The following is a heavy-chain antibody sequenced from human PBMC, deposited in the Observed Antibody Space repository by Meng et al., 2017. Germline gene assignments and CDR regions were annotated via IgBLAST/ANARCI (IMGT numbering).Heavy chain of an antibody. Sequence: SETLSLTCTVSGGSISSYYWSWIRQPARKGLEWIGRIYTSGSTNYNPSLKSRVTMSVDTSKNQFSLKLSSVTAADTAVYYCARDFPHNYDILTGYYNGAFDIWGQGTMVTVSS. CDR1: GGSISSYY. CDR3: ARDFPHNYDILTGYYNGAFDI. V-gene: IGHV4-4*07. J-gene: IGHJ3*02. D-gene: IGHD3-9*01. CDR2: IYTSGST.